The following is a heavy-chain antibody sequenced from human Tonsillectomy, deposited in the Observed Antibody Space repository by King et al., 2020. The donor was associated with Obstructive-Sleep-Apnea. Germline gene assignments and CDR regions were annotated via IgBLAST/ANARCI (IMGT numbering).Heavy chain of an antibody. J-gene: IGHJ5*02. CDR1: GFTFSSYA. CDR3: AKDPEKRQLVDLLRWFDP. D-gene: IGHD6-13*01. V-gene: IGHV3-23*04. Sequence: VQLVESGGGLVQPGGSLRLSCAASGFTFSSYAMSWVRQAPGKGLEWGSALSGSCGSTYYADSVKGRFTNSRDNSKNTLYLQMNSLRAEDTAVYYCAKDPEKRQLVDLLRWFDPWGQGTLVTVSS. CDR2: LSGSCGST.